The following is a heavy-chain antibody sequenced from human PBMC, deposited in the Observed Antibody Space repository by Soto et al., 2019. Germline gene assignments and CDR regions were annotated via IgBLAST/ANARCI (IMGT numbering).Heavy chain of an antibody. CDR3: ARPYSSGWYGDLDY. CDR1: GFTFSSYA. V-gene: IGHV3-30-3*01. Sequence: QVQLMESGGGVVQPGRSLRLSCTASGFTFSSYAMHWVRQAPGKGLEWVAVISYDGSNKYYADSVKGRFTISRDNSKNTKYLQMSGLGVEDTAGYYCARPYSSGWYGDLDYWGQGTLVTVSS. D-gene: IGHD6-19*01. J-gene: IGHJ4*02. CDR2: ISYDGSNK.